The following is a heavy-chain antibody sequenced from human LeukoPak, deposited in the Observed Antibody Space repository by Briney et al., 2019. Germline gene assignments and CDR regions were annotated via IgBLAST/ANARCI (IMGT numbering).Heavy chain of an antibody. Sequence: ASVKVSCKASGYSFTGHYMHWVRQAPGQGLEWMGWIDPNSGGTNYAQTFQGRVTMTRDTSISTGYMELSRLTSDDSAIYYCTRWRGYSSGWSGPFDDWGQGTLVTVSS. CDR3: TRWRGYSSGWSGPFDD. J-gene: IGHJ4*02. CDR1: GYSFTGHY. CDR2: IDPNSGGT. V-gene: IGHV1-2*02. D-gene: IGHD6-19*01.